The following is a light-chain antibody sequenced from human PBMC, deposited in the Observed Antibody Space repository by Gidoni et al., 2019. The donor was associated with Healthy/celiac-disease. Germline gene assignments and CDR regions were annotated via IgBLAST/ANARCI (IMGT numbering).Light chain of an antibody. V-gene: IGKV1-39*01. CDR2: AAS. CDR3: QQSYSTLQLT. J-gene: IGKJ4*01. CDR1: QSISSY. Sequence: DIQMTQSPSSLSASVGDRVTITCRASQSISSYLNWYQQKPGKAPKLLIYAASSLQSVVPSRFSGSGSGTDFTLTISSLQPEDFATYYCQQSYSTLQLTFGGGTRVEIK.